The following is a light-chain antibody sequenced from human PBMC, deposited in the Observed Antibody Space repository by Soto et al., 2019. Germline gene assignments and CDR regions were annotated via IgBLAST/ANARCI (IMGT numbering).Light chain of an antibody. J-gene: IGKJ5*01. CDR1: QSISNY. CDR2: AAS. V-gene: IGKV1-39*01. Sequence: DIQMTQSPSSLSASVGDRVTITCRASQSISNYLSWYQQKPGKAPNLLIYAASNLQSGVPSRFSGSGSGTDFTLTITSLQPEDFATYYCQQSYTIPTTFGQGTRLEIK. CDR3: QQSYTIPTT.